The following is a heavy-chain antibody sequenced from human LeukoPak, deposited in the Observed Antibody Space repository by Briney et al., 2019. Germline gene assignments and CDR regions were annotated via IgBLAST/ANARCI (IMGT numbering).Heavy chain of an antibody. CDR2: ISGSTGTI. D-gene: IGHD6-13*01. CDR1: GFTFSSYS. J-gene: IGHJ4*02. Sequence: GGSLRLSCGASGFTFSSYSMNWVRQAPGKGPEWVSYISGSTGTIYYADSVTGRFTIFRDNANNSLFLQMNSLRAEDSAIYYCARGSGAAGRVYYFDYWGQGTLVTVSS. CDR3: ARGSGAAGRVYYFDY. V-gene: IGHV3-48*01.